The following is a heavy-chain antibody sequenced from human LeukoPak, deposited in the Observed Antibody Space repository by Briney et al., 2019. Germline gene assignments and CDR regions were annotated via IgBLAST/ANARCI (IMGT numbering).Heavy chain of an antibody. V-gene: IGHV1-18*01. CDR1: GYTFTSYG. CDR2: ISAYNGNT. Sequence: ASVKVSCKASGYTFTSYGTSWVRQAPGQGLEWMGWISAYNGNTNYARKLQGRVTMTTDTSTSTAYMELRSLRSDDTAVYYCAREMTTVTTRNGWFDPWGQGTLVTVSS. D-gene: IGHD4-17*01. J-gene: IGHJ5*02. CDR3: AREMTTVTTRNGWFDP.